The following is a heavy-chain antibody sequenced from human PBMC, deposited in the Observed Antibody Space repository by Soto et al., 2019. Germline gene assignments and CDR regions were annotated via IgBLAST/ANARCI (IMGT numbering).Heavy chain of an antibody. Sequence: QVQLQESGPGLVKPSQTLSLTCTVSGDSISSDDYYWSWIRQPPGKGLEWIGYIFYSGTTYYNPSLKSRLTISVDTSNNQFSLKLSSVTAADTAVYYCARRGREATHTSWFDPWGQGTLVTVSS. CDR1: GDSISSDDYY. V-gene: IGHV4-30-4*01. D-gene: IGHD1-1*01. CDR2: IFYSGTT. J-gene: IGHJ5*02. CDR3: ARRGREATHTSWFDP.